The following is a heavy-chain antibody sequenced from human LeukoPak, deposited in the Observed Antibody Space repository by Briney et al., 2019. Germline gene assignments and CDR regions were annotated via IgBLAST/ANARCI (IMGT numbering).Heavy chain of an antibody. V-gene: IGHV1-24*01. CDR1: GYTLTELS. CDR3: ASTITMVRGVIGLFDY. D-gene: IGHD3-10*01. Sequence: GASVKVSCKVSGYTLTELSMHWVRQAPGKGLEWMGGFDPEDGETIYAQKSQGRVTMTEDTSTDTAYMELSSLRSEDTAVYYCASTITMVRGVIGLFDYWGQGTLVTVSS. CDR2: FDPEDGET. J-gene: IGHJ4*02.